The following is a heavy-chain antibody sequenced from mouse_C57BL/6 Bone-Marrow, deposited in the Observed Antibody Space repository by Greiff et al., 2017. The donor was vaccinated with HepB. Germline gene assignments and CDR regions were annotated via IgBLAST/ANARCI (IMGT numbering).Heavy chain of an antibody. CDR3: ATGVWLRLRLAY. D-gene: IGHD2-2*01. Sequence: QVQLQQPGAELVKPGASVKLSCKASGYTFTSYWMHWVKQRPGQGLEWIGMIHPNSGSTNYNEKFKSKATLTVDKSSSTAYMQLSSLTSEDSAVYYGATGVWLRLRLAYWGQGTLVTVSA. V-gene: IGHV1-64*01. J-gene: IGHJ3*01. CDR2: IHPNSGST. CDR1: GYTFTSYW.